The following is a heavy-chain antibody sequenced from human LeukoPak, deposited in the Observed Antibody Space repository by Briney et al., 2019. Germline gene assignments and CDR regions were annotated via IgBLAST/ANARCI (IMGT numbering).Heavy chain of an antibody. CDR2: ISRSSNYI. Sequence: GGSLRLSCAASGFTFSSYSMNWVRQAPGKGLEWVSSISRSSNYIYYADSVRGRFTISRDNAKNSLYLQMNSLRAEDTAVYYCARGEYCSGGSCYQDYWGQGTLVTVSS. CDR1: GFTFSSYS. D-gene: IGHD2-15*01. V-gene: IGHV3-21*06. CDR3: ARGEYCSGGSCYQDY. J-gene: IGHJ4*02.